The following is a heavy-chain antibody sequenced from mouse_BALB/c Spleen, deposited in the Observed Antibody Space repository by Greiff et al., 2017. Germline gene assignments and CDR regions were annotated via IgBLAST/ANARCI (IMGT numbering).Heavy chain of an antibody. CDR3: ARRGYGNYDAMDY. D-gene: IGHD2-10*02. Sequence: EVQLVESGGGLVKPGGSLKLSCAASGFTFSSYAMSWVRQSPEKRLEWVAEISSGGSYTYYPDTVTGRFTISRDNAKNTLYLEMSSLRSEDTAMYYCARRGYGNYDAMDYWGQGTSVTVSS. J-gene: IGHJ4*01. CDR1: GFTFSSYA. V-gene: IGHV5-9-4*01. CDR2: ISSGGSYT.